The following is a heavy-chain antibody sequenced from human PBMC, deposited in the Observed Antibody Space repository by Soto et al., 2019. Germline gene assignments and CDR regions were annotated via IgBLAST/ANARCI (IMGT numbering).Heavy chain of an antibody. CDR1: GGSISSSNW. D-gene: IGHD1-7*01. CDR3: ARAERNYKRCWFDP. Sequence: SETLSLTCAVSGGSISSSNWWSWVRQPPGKGLEWIGEIYHSGSTNYNPSLKSRVTISVDKSKNQFSLKLSSVTAADTAVYYYARAERNYKRCWFDPWGQGPLVTVYS. V-gene: IGHV4-4*02. CDR2: IYHSGST. J-gene: IGHJ5*02.